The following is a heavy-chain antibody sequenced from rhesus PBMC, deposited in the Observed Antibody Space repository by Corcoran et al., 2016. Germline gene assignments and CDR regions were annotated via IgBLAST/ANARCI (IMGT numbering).Heavy chain of an antibody. CDR3: ARDYCTGSGCFSDY. Sequence: QVQLQESGPGLVKPSETLSLTCAVSGGSFSGYYWGWIRQPPGKGLEWIGYSSGSSGTTAYNPSLKSRVTISTDPSKNQFSLKLSSVTAADTAVYYCARDYCTGSGCFSDYWGQGVLVTVSS. CDR1: GGSFSGYY. D-gene: IGHD2-21*01. V-gene: IGHV4-165*01. CDR2: SSGSSGTT. J-gene: IGHJ4*01.